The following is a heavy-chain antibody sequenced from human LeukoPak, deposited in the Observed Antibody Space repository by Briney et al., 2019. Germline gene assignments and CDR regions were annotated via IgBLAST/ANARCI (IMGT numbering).Heavy chain of an antibody. CDR3: ARDSGDYSGNYVSTGPHYY. J-gene: IGHJ4*02. D-gene: IGHD1-26*01. Sequence: GGSLRLSCVASGFTVSRNYMSWVRQAPGKGLEWVSVIYSGGSTYYADSVKGRSTISRDNSKNTLFLQMSSLRAEDTAVYYCARDSGDYSGNYVSTGPHYYWGQGTLVTVSS. CDR1: GFTVSRNY. V-gene: IGHV3-66*01. CDR2: IYSGGST.